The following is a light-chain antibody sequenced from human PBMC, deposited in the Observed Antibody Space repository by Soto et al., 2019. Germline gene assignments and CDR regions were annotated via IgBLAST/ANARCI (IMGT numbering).Light chain of an antibody. CDR2: EVV. J-gene: IGLJ1*01. CDR3: KSYAGSNTYV. CDR1: KNDIGVYDF. Sequence: QSALTQPPSASGSPGQSVTISCTGTKNDIGVYDFVSWYQHHPGKAPRLIIYEVVQRPSGVPDRFSGSKSANTASLTVSGLQAADEGDYFCKSYAGSNTYVFGSGTKVTVL. V-gene: IGLV2-8*01.